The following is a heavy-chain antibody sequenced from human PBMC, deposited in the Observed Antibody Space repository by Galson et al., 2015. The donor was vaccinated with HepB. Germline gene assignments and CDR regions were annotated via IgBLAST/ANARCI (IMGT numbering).Heavy chain of an antibody. J-gene: IGHJ3*02. CDR2: INAGNGNT. Sequence: SVKVSCKASGYTFTSYAMHWVRRAPGQRLEWMGWINAGNGNTKYSQKFQGRVTITRDTSASTAYMELSSQRSEDTAVYYCARDGGYIWGDAFDIWGQGTMVTVSS. CDR1: GYTFTSYA. D-gene: IGHD3-16*01. V-gene: IGHV1-3*01. CDR3: ARDGGYIWGDAFDI.